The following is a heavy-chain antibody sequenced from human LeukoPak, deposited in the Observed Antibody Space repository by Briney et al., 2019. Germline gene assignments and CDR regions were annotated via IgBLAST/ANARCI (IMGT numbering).Heavy chain of an antibody. J-gene: IGHJ6*02. V-gene: IGHV4-59*08. D-gene: IGHD6-13*01. CDR1: GGSISSYY. CDR3: ARLSSSSYYYYGMDV. Sequence: SETLSLTCTVSGGSISSYYWSWIRQPPGKGLEWIGYIYYSGSTNHNPPLKSRVTISVDTSKNQFSLKLSPATAADTAVYYCARLSSSSYYYYGMDVWGQGTTVTVSS. CDR2: IYYSGST.